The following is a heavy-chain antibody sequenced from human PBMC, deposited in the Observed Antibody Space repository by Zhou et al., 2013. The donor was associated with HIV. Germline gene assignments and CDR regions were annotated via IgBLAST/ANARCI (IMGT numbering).Heavy chain of an antibody. Sequence: QVQLVQSGAEMKNPGASVKVSCKASGYTFTASYLHWVRQAPGQGLEWMGSINPNSGGTNYAQKFQGRVTMTTDTSTTTVYMELSSLRSDDTAVYYCARRYGDLYHRDSYYYMDVWGKGTSVTVSS. CDR1: GYTFTASY. CDR2: INPNSGGT. D-gene: IGHD5-18*01. V-gene: IGHV1-2*02. CDR3: ARRYGDLYHRDSYYYMDV. J-gene: IGHJ6*03.